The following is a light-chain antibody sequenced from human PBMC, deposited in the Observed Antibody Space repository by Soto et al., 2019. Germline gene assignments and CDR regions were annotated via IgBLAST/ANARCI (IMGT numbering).Light chain of an antibody. CDR1: QSVSSY. J-gene: IGKJ1*01. Sequence: EIVLTQSPATLSLSPGERATLSCRASQSVSSYLAWYQQKPGQAPNLLIYDASNRATGIPARFSGSGSGTDFTLTISSLEPEDFAVYYCQQRSNCPVTFGQGTKVEIK. CDR2: DAS. CDR3: QQRSNCPVT. V-gene: IGKV3-11*01.